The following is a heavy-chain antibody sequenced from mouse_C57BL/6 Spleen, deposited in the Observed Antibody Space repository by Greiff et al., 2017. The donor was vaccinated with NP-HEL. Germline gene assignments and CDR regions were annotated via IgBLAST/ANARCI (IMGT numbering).Heavy chain of an antibody. CDR2: IDPSVSET. CDR3: ARGGFRNYFDD. J-gene: IGHJ2*01. CDR1: GYTFTSYW. V-gene: IGHV1-52*01. Sequence: QVQLQQPGAELVRPGSSVKLSCKASGYTFTSYWMHWVKQRPIQGLEWIGNIDPSVSETHYNPKFKDKATLTVDKSSSTAYMQLSSLASEDSAVYYCARGGFRNYFDDWGQGTTLTVAS.